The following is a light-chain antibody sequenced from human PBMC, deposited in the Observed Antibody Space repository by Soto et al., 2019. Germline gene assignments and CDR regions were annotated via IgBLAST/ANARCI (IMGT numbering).Light chain of an antibody. CDR3: LEYGSSPGT. V-gene: IGKV3-20*01. CDR2: GAS. Sequence: EIVLTQSPGTLSLSPGERATLSCRASQSVSSSYLAWYQQKPGQAPRLLIYGASSRATGIPDRFSGSGSGTDFPLTISRLEPEDCAVYYCLEYGSSPGTFGEGTKLEIK. CDR1: QSVSSSY. J-gene: IGKJ2*01.